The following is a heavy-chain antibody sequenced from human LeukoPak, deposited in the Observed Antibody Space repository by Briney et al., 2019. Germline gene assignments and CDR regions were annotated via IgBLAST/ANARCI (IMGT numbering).Heavy chain of an antibody. CDR3: ARVRIEAGSYSRAYYFDY. Sequence: SETLSLTCAVSGGSISSGGYSWSWIRQPPGKGLEWIGYIYYSGSTNYNPSLKSRVTISVDTSKNQFSLKLSSVTAADTAVYYCARVRIEAGSYSRAYYFDYWGQGTLVTVSS. CDR2: IYYSGST. V-gene: IGHV4-61*08. J-gene: IGHJ4*02. CDR1: GGSISSGGYS. D-gene: IGHD1-26*01.